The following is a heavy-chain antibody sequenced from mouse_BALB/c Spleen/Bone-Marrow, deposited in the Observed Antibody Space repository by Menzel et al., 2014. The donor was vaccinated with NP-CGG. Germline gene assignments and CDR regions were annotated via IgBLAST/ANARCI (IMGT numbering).Heavy chain of an antibody. CDR3: ARVYGNYFFAY. V-gene: IGHV3-6*02. Sequence: DVQLQESGPGLVKPSQSLSLTCSVTGYSITSGYYWNWIRQFPGNKLEWMGYISYDGSNNYNPSLKNRISTTRDTSKNQFFLKLNSVTTEDTATYYCARVYGNYFFAYWGQGTLVTVSA. CDR1: GYSITSGYY. J-gene: IGHJ3*01. CDR2: ISYDGSN. D-gene: IGHD2-10*02.